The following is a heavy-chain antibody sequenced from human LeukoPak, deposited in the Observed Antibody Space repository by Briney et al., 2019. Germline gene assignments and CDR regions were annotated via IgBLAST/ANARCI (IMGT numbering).Heavy chain of an antibody. CDR3: TTDRGPLRFLEWLFTQWGSYYYYYMDV. CDR1: GFTFSNAW. Sequence: PGGSLRLSCAASGFTFSNAWMSWVRQAPGKGLEWVGRIKSKTDGGTTDYAAPVKGRFTISRDDSKNTLYLQMNSLKTEDTAVYYCTTDRGPLRFLEWLFTQWGSYYYYYMDVWGKGTTVTVSS. CDR2: IKSKTDGGTT. J-gene: IGHJ6*03. D-gene: IGHD3-3*01. V-gene: IGHV3-15*01.